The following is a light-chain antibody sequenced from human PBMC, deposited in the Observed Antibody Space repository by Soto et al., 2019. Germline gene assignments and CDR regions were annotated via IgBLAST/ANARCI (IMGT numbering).Light chain of an antibody. J-gene: IGKJ4*01. CDR3: MQRTHWPRS. CDR1: QSLVHSDGNTY. Sequence: DVVVTQSPLSLPVTLGQPASISCRSNQSLVHSDGNTYLNSCQLRPDQSSRRLIYKVSNRDSGVKDGFSGSGSGTDFTLKISRVEAEDFGFYYSMQRTHWPRSFGGGTKVETK. CDR2: KVS. V-gene: IGKV2-30*02.